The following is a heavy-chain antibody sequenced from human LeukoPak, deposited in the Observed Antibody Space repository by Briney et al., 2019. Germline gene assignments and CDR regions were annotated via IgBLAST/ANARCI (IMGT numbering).Heavy chain of an antibody. J-gene: IGHJ4*02. CDR1: GFTFSSYG. Sequence: GGSLRLSCAASGFTFSSYGMHWVRQAPGKGLEWVAFIRYDGSNKYYADSVKGRFTISRDNSKNTLYLQMNSQRAEGTAVYYCAKNGGSYMYYFDYWGQGTLVTVSS. V-gene: IGHV3-30*02. D-gene: IGHD1-26*01. CDR2: IRYDGSNK. CDR3: AKNGGSYMYYFDY.